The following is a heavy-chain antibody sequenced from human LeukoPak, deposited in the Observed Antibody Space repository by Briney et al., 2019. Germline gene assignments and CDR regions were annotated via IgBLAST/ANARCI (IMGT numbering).Heavy chain of an antibody. D-gene: IGHD3-22*01. CDR2: ISGSGGST. J-gene: IGHJ4*02. CDR3: AKDRGRYYDSSGYYWGYYFDS. V-gene: IGHV3-23*01. Sequence: PGGSLRLSSAASGFTFSNYAVNWVRQAPGKGLEWVSAISGSGGSTYYADSVKGRFTISRDNSKNTLYLQMSSLRAEDTAVYYCAKDRGRYYDSSGYYWGYYFDSWGQGILVTVST. CDR1: GFTFSNYA.